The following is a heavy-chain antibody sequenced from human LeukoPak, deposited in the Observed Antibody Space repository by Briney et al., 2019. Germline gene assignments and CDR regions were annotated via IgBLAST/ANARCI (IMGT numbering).Heavy chain of an antibody. J-gene: IGHJ4*02. CDR1: GFTFDDYA. V-gene: IGHV3-9*01. CDR2: ISWNSGSI. CDR3: ARYSRTTGTTSNFDY. Sequence: GGSLRLSCAASGFTFDDYAMHWVRQVPGKGLEWVSGISWNSGSIGYADSVKGRFTISRDNAKNSLYLQMNSLGAEDTAVYYCARYSRTTGTTSNFDYWGQGTLVTVSS. D-gene: IGHD1-1*01.